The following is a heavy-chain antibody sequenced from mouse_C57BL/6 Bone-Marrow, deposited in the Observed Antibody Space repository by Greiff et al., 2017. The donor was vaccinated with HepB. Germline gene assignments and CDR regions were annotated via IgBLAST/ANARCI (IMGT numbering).Heavy chain of an antibody. D-gene: IGHD1-1*01. CDR3: ASSIYYYGSPPFAY. CDR2: ISDGGSYT. CDR1: GFTFSSYA. V-gene: IGHV5-4*03. J-gene: IGHJ3*01. Sequence: DVMLVESGGGLVKPGGSLKLSCAASGFTFSSYAMSWVRQTPEKRLEWVATISDGGSYTYYPDNVKGRFTISRDNAKNNLYLQMSHLKSEDTAMYYCASSIYYYGSPPFAYWGQGTLVTVSA.